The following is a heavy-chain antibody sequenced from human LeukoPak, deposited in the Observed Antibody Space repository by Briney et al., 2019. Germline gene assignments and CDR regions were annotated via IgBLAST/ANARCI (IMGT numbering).Heavy chain of an antibody. D-gene: IGHD3-22*01. CDR2: INPSGGST. CDR1: GYTFTSYY. CDR3: ARDRAVRGYYDSSGYYTYFDY. Sequence: ASVKVSCKASGYTFTSYYMHWVRQAPGQGLEWMGIINPSGGSTSYAQKFQGRVTMTRDTSTSTVYMELSSLRSEDTAVYYCARDRAVRGYYDSSGYYTYFDYWGQGTLVTVSS. V-gene: IGHV1-46*01. J-gene: IGHJ4*02.